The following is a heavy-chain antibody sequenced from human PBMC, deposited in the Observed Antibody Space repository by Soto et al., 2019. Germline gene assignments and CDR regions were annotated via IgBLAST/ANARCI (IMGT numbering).Heavy chain of an antibody. V-gene: IGHV4-39*01. D-gene: IGHD3-3*01. J-gene: IGHJ4*02. CDR3: ARHQLRFLEWSYFDY. CDR2: FYYSGKT. CDR1: GGSITSSGFS. Sequence: QLPLQESGPGLVKPSETLSLSCTVSGGSITSSGFSWDWIRQPPGKGLEWIGSFYYSGKTYYNASLESRVTISADTSKNQFSLKLTSLTAADTAVYYCARHQLRFLEWSYFDYWGQGSLVTVSS.